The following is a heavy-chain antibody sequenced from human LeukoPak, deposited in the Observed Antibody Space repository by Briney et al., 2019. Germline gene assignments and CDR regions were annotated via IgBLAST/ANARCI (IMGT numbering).Heavy chain of an antibody. D-gene: IGHD6-13*01. Sequence: PSETLSLTCTVSGGSISTYYWSWIRQPPGKGLEWIGYIYYSGSTNYNPSLKSRVTISADTPKNQFSLKLSSVTAADTAIYYCARVGLAAAGTTYDYWGQGTLVTVSS. CDR2: IYYSGST. CDR3: ARVGLAAAGTTYDY. J-gene: IGHJ4*02. CDR1: GGSISTYY. V-gene: IGHV4-59*01.